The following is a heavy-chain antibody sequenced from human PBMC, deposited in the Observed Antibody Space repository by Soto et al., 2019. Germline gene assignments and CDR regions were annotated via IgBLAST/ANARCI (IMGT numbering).Heavy chain of an antibody. V-gene: IGHV3-30*18. D-gene: IGHD4-17*01. CDR3: AKSTVTTEGGADNYYYCAMKV. J-gene: IGHJ6*02. CDR2: ISYDGRKK. CDR1: GFTFSSNC. Sequence: GGSLRLSCAASGFTFSSNCIDWVRQAPCKGLQWLAVISYDGRKKYYADSVKGRFTISRDNSKKTLSLLMNSLRGEDTAVYYCAKSTVTTEGGADNYYYCAMKVWGRVTRITVCS.